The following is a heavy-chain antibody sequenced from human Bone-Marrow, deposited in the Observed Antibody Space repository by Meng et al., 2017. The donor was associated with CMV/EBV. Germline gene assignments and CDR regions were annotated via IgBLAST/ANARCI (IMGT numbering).Heavy chain of an antibody. D-gene: IGHD4-23*01. Sequence: SVKVSCKASGGTFSSYAISWVRQAPGQGLEWMGGIIPIFGTANYAQKFQGRVTITTDESTSTAYMELSSLRSEDTAVYYCARDDFGGGLRQNYYGMDVWGDRTTVTVSS. J-gene: IGHJ6*04. CDR1: GGTFSSYA. CDR3: ARDDFGGGLRQNYYGMDV. V-gene: IGHV1-69*05. CDR2: IIPIFGTA.